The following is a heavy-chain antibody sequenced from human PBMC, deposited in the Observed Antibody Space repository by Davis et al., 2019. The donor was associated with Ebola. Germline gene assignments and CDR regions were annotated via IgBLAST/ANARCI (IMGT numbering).Heavy chain of an antibody. V-gene: IGHV3-7*03. D-gene: IGHD2-2*01. Sequence: PGGSLRLSCAASGFTFSKAWMTWVRQAPGKGLECVAHIKEDGSKEFYVDSVKGRFTISRDTAKSSLYLQMNSLRAEDTAVYYCARSSYQPDYWGQGTLVTVSS. J-gene: IGHJ4*02. CDR1: GFTFSKAW. CDR3: ARSSYQPDY. CDR2: IKEDGSKE.